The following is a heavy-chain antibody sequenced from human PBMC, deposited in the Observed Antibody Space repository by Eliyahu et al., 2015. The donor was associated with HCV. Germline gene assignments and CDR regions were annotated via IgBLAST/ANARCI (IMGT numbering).Heavy chain of an antibody. CDR2: IKSKTDGGTT. J-gene: IGHJ6*03. CDR3: TTGAPGGFDYYLDV. V-gene: IGHV3-15*01. CDR1: XFTFXKAW. D-gene: IGHD3-10*01. Sequence: EVQLVESGGGLVKPRGSLRXSCAASXFTFXKAWMSWVRQAPGKGLEWIDRIKSKTDGGTTDYAAPVKGRFTISRDDSKSTLYLQMNSLKTEDTAVYYCTTGAPGGFDYYLDVWGQGTTVTVSX.